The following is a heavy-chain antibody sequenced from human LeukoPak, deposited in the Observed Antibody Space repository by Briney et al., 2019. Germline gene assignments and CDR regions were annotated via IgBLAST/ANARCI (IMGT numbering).Heavy chain of an antibody. J-gene: IGHJ4*02. CDR1: GFTFSSYA. Sequence: GESLRLSCAASGFTFSSYAMSWVRQAPGKGLEWVSAIRDSGSSTHYAYSVKGRFTTSRDNSKNTPFLQMNSPRAEDTAIYYCAKYGPQDSGSSHFDYWGQGALVTVSS. V-gene: IGHV3-23*01. D-gene: IGHD1-26*01. CDR3: AKYGPQDSGSSHFDY. CDR2: IRDSGSST.